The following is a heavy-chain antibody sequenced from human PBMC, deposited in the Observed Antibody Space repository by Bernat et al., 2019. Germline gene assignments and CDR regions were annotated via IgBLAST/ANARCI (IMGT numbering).Heavy chain of an antibody. CDR2: INHSGST. CDR1: GGSFSGYY. D-gene: IGHD2-2*01. Sequence: QVQLQQWGAGLLKPSETLSLTCAVYGGSFSGYYWSWIRQPPGKGLEWIGEINHSGSTNYNPSLKSLVTISVDAAKNQFSRKLSSVTDANTGVYYCARGGVVPAARGPGTSHNWFDSWGQGTLVTVSS. CDR3: ARGGVVPAARGPGTSHNWFDS. J-gene: IGHJ5*01. V-gene: IGHV4-34*01.